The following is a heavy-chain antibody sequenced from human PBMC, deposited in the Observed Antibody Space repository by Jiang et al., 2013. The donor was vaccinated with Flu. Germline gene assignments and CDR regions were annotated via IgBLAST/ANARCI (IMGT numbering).Heavy chain of an antibody. CDR2: IIPILGIA. V-gene: IGHV1-69*04. CDR1: GGTFSSYA. J-gene: IGHJ3*02. D-gene: IGHD5-12*01. CDR3: ARDPYSGYDYSDAFDI. Sequence: SGAEVKKPGSSVKVSCKASGGTFSSYAISWVRQAPGQGLEWMGRIIPILGIANYAQKFQGRVTITADKSTSTAYMELSSLRSEDTAVYYCARDPYSGYDYSDAFDIWGQGTMVTVSS.